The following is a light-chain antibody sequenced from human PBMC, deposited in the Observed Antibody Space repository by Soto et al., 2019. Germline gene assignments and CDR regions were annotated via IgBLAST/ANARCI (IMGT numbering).Light chain of an antibody. CDR1: RSVSNW. V-gene: IGKV1-5*03. Sequence: DVTMTQSPPTLSAYVGDRVTITCWASRSVSNWLAWYQQKPGKAPKLLIYKASSLESGVPSRFSGSGSGTEFTLTISSLQPDDFATYYCQQYNSFWTFGQGSKV. CDR3: QQYNSFWT. CDR2: KAS. J-gene: IGKJ1*01.